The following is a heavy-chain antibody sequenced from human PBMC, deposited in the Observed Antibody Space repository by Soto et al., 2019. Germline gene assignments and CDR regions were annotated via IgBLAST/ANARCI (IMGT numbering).Heavy chain of an antibody. J-gene: IGHJ5*02. Sequence: PSETLSLTCTVSGGSISSYYWSWIRQPPGKGLEWIGYIYYSGSTNYNPSLKSRVTISVDTSKNQFSLKLSSVTAADTAVYYCARRDSSRWYGEVWFDPWGQGTLVTVSS. V-gene: IGHV4-59*08. D-gene: IGHD6-13*01. CDR3: ARRDSSRWYGEVWFDP. CDR1: GGSISSYY. CDR2: IYYSGST.